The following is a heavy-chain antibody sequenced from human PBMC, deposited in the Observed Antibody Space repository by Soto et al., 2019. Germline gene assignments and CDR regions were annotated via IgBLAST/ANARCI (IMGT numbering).Heavy chain of an antibody. D-gene: IGHD3-10*01. J-gene: IGHJ4*02. CDR3: AKASYGALGY. CDR2: ISSSSSYI. Sequence: GGFLRLSCAASGFTFSSYSMNWVRQAPGKGLEWVSSISSSSSYIYYADSVKGRFTISRDNAKNSLYLQMNSLRAEDTAVYYCAKASYGALGYWGQGTLVTVSS. CDR1: GFTFSSYS. V-gene: IGHV3-21*01.